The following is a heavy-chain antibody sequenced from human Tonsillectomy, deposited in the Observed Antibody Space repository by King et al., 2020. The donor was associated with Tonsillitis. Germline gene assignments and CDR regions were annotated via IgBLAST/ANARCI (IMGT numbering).Heavy chain of an antibody. Sequence: QLVQSGGGLVKPGGSLRLSCVGSEYSFSNSWMSWVRQAPGKGLEWVARIKSKSDGGTTDYAAPVKGRFTISRDGSENTLYLQMDSLRTEDTAVYYCCTRGHYLAAWGQGSLVTVAS. CDR3: CTRGHYLAA. D-gene: IGHD3-22*01. J-gene: IGHJ5*02. CDR1: EYSFSNSW. V-gene: IGHV3-15*01. CDR2: IKSKSDGGTT.